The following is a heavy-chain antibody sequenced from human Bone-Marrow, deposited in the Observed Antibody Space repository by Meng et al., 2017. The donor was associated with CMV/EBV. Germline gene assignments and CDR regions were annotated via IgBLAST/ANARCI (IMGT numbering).Heavy chain of an antibody. V-gene: IGHV1-2*02. J-gene: IGHJ4*02. CDR3: ARGRNYYDSSGYHPFDY. Sequence: QGQLVPSGAEVKKPGASGNVSCKASGSTFSGYSIHWVRQAPGQGLEWMGWINPNSGGTNYAQNFRGRVTMTRDTSISTPYMELSRLRSDDTAVYYCARGRNYYDSSGYHPFDYWGQGTLVTVSS. CDR2: INPNSGGT. D-gene: IGHD3-22*01. CDR1: GSTFSGYS.